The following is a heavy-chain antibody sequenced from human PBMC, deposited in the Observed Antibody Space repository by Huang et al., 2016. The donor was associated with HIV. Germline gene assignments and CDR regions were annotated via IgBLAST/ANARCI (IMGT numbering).Heavy chain of an antibody. CDR2: MSASGDPT. J-gene: IGHJ4*02. Sequence: EVQLLESGGGLVKTGGSLRLSCAASGLTFDKSAMTWVRQARGKGLEGVSVMSASGDPTSYADFVKGRFTISRDTSKKTLYRPMNSLRAEDTAVYYCAKAPGWYFIFDNWGQGTLVTVSS. D-gene: IGHD6-19*01. V-gene: IGHV3-23*01. CDR3: AKAPGWYFIFDN. CDR1: GLTFDKSA.